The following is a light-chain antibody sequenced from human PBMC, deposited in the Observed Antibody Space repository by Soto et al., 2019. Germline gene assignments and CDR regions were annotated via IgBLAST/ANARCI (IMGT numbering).Light chain of an antibody. V-gene: IGLV2-14*01. CDR1: SSDVGGYNY. Sequence: QSALTQPASVSGSPGQSITISCPGTSSDVGGYNYVSWYQHHPGKAPKFMIYEVSNRPSGVSNRFSGSKSGNTASLTISGLQAEDEADYYCSSYTGSSTPVFGGGTKLTVL. CDR2: EVS. CDR3: SSYTGSSTPV. J-gene: IGLJ3*02.